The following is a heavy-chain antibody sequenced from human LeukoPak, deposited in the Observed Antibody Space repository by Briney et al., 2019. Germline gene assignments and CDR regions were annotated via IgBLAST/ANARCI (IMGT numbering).Heavy chain of an antibody. CDR1: GFTFGSYW. CDR2: IKQDGSEK. V-gene: IGHV3-7*01. Sequence: PGGSLRLSCAASGFTFGSYWMSWVRQAPGKGLEWVANIKQDGSEKYYVDSVKGRFTISRDNAKNSLYLQMNSLRAEDTAVYYCARAGAAMVYYYYYGMDVWGQGTTVTVSS. CDR3: ARAGAAMVYYYYYGMDV. J-gene: IGHJ6*02. D-gene: IGHD5-18*01.